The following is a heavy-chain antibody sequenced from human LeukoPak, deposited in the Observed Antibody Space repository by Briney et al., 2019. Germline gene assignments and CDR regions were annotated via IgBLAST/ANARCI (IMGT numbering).Heavy chain of an antibody. D-gene: IGHD3-22*01. CDR2: IWYDGSNK. CDR3: AKVTDSSGYFPSDY. V-gene: IGHV3-33*06. J-gene: IGHJ4*02. Sequence: GGALRLCCAASGFTLSRHAMHWVRQAPGKGLEWVAVIWYDGSNKYYADSVKGRSTISRDNSNTTLYLQLNSLRADDTAVYYCAKVTDSSGYFPSDYWGQGTLVTVSS. CDR1: GFTLSRHA.